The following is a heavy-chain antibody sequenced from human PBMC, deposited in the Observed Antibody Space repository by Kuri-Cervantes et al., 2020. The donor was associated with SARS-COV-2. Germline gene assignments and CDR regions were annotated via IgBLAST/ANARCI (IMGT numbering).Heavy chain of an antibody. CDR1: GGTFSSYA. CDR2: FDPEDGET. D-gene: IGHD3-3*01. CDR3: ATDYDFWRRWDY. J-gene: IGHJ4*02. Sequence: ASVKVSCKASGGTFSSYAISWVRQAPGQGLEWMGGFDPEDGETIYAQKFQGRVTMAEDTSTDTAYMELSSLRSEDTAVYYCATDYDFWRRWDYWGQGTLVTGSS. V-gene: IGHV1-24*01.